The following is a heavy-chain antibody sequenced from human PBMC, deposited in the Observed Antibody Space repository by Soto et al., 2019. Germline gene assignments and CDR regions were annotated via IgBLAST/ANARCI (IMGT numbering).Heavy chain of an antibody. CDR3: ARESRSYWSSTSCYNGFDP. CDR2: IYYSGST. CDR1: GGSISSYY. D-gene: IGHD2-2*01. V-gene: IGHV4-59*01. Sequence: QVQLQESGPGLVKPSETLSLTCTVSGGSISSYYWSWIRQPPGKGLEWIGDIYYSGSTNYNPSLKSRVPLPVDTSKNQFSLKPGAVTAANTAVYYCARESRSYWSSTSCYNGFDPCGQGTLVTVSS. J-gene: IGHJ5*02.